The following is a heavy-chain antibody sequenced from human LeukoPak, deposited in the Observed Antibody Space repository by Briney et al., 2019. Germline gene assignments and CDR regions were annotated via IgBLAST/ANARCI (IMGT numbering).Heavy chain of an antibody. Sequence: SETLSLTCTVSGGSISSYYWSWIRQPAGKGLEWIGSIYTSGSTNYNPSLKSRFTMSVDASQNQFSLKLSSVTAADTAVYYCARDLSYDSSGVWGQGTLVTVSS. CDR3: ARDLSYDSSGV. J-gene: IGHJ4*02. D-gene: IGHD3-22*01. V-gene: IGHV4-4*07. CDR2: IYTSGST. CDR1: GGSISSYY.